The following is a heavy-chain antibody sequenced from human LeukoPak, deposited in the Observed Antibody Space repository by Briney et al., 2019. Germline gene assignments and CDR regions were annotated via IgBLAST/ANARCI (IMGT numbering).Heavy chain of an antibody. CDR1: GGSISSISYD. J-gene: IGHJ4*02. V-gene: IGHV4-39*01. Sequence: SETLSLTCTVSGGSISSISYDWGWIRRPPEKGLEWIGNIYYSGSAYSNPSHRSRVTISVDPSKNQFSLTLSSVAAADPAVYYCARHEYYGLEGGFDYWGQGTLVTVSS. CDR2: IYYSGSA. CDR3: ARHEYYGLEGGFDY. D-gene: IGHD3-10*01.